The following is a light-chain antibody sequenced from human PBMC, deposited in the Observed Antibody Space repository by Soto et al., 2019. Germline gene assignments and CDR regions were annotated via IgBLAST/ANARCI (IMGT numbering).Light chain of an antibody. Sequence: QSALTQPPSASGSPGQSVTISCAGTSSDLGAYDYVSWYQQYPGKAPKLMIYEVNKRPSGVPDRFSGSKSGNTASLTVSGLQADDEADYYCSSYAGGSWVFGGGTQLTVL. CDR2: EVN. V-gene: IGLV2-8*01. CDR1: SSDLGAYDY. J-gene: IGLJ3*02. CDR3: SSYAGGSWV.